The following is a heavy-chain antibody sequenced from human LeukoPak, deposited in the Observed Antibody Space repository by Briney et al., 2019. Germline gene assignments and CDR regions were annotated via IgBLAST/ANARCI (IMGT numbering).Heavy chain of an antibody. D-gene: IGHD6-13*01. Sequence: GGSLRLSCAASGFTFSSYSMTWVRQAPGKGLEWLSSFTSRSRSIYYADSVKGRFTISRDNAKNLLYLQMNSLRAEDTAIYYCARENSGIAATNIFDYWGQETLVTVPS. J-gene: IGHJ4*02. CDR2: FTSRSRSI. CDR3: ARENSGIAATNIFDY. CDR1: GFTFSSYS. V-gene: IGHV3-21*06.